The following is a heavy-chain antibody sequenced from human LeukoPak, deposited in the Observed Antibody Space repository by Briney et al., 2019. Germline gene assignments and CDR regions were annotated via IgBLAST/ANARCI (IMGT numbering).Heavy chain of an antibody. CDR1: GFTFSSYA. Sequence: PGRSLRLSCAASGFTFSSYAMHWVRQAPGKGLEWVAVISYDGSNKYYADSVKGRFTISRDNSKNTLYLQMNSLRAEDTAVYYCARGVDIVATITGIFDYWGQGTLVTVSS. J-gene: IGHJ4*02. CDR2: ISYDGSNK. V-gene: IGHV3-30-3*01. CDR3: ARGVDIVATITGIFDY. D-gene: IGHD5-12*01.